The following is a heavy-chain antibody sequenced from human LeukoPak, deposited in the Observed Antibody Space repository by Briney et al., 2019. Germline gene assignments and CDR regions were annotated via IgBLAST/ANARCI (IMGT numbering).Heavy chain of an antibody. Sequence: SETLSLTCTVSGGSIGSSSYYWGWIRQPPGKGLEWIGSIYYRGITYYNPSLKSRVTISVDTSKNQFSLKLSSVTAADTAVYYCARVVYDSSTYPKSYFDFWGQGTLVTVSS. CDR3: ARVVYDSSTYPKSYFDF. D-gene: IGHD3-22*01. CDR1: GGSIGSSSYY. CDR2: IYYRGIT. V-gene: IGHV4-39*07. J-gene: IGHJ4*02.